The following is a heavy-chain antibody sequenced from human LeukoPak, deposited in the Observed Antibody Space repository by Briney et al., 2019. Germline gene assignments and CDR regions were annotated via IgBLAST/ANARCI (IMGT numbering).Heavy chain of an antibody. J-gene: IGHJ4*02. V-gene: IGHV4-34*01. CDR1: GGSFSGYY. CDR2: INHSGST. CDR3: ASHSSSWYSAWDYFDY. D-gene: IGHD6-13*01. Sequence: SETLSLTCAVYGGSFSGYYWGWIRQTPGKGLEWIGEINHSGSTNYNPSLKSRVTISVDTSKNQFSLKLSSVTAADTAVYYCASHSSSWYSAWDYFDYWGQGTLVTVSS.